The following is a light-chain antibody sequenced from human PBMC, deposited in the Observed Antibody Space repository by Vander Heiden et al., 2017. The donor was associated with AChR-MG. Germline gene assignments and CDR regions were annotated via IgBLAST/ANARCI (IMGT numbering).Light chain of an antibody. CDR2: AAS. Sequence: DIQMTQSPSSPSASVGDRVTITCRASQSISSYLNWYQQKPGKAPKLLIYAASSLQSGVPSRFSGSGSGTDFTLTISSLQPEDFATYYCQQSDSTPLTFGQGTRLEIK. CDR3: QQSDSTPLT. J-gene: IGKJ5*01. CDR1: QSISSY. V-gene: IGKV1-39*01.